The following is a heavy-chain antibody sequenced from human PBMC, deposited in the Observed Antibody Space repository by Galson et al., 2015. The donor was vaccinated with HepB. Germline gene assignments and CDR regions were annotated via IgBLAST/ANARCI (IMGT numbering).Heavy chain of an antibody. CDR1: GDSVSSNSAA. CDR2: TYYRSKWYN. CDR3: ARALDPSRGYSSGWYHWFDP. Sequence: CAISGDSVSSNSAAWNWIRQSPSRGLEWLGRTYYRSKWYNDYAVSVKSRITINPDTSKNQFSLQLNSVTPEDTAVYYCARALDPSRGYSSGWYHWFDPWGQGTLVTVSS. V-gene: IGHV6-1*01. D-gene: IGHD6-19*01. J-gene: IGHJ5*02.